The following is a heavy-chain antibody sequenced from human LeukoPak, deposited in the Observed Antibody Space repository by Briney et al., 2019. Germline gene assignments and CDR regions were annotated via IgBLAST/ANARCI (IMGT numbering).Heavy chain of an antibody. CDR3: AKSFGPVIAAAGTGAD. J-gene: IGHJ4*02. CDR1: GFSLSSYA. Sequence: GGSLRLSCAASGFSLSSYAMSWVRQAPGKGLEWVSAISSTDAGTYHADSVRGRFTISRDGSRNTLYLQMNSLRAEDTAVYYCAKSFGPVIAAAGTGADWGQGTLVTVSS. D-gene: IGHD6-13*01. V-gene: IGHV3-23*01. CDR2: ISSTDAGT.